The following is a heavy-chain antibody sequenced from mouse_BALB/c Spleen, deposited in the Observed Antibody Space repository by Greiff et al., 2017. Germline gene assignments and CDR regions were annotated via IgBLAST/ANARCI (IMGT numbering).Heavy chain of an antibody. V-gene: IGHV5-9-4*01. CDR3: ARVWRDYAMDY. CDR2: ISSGGSYT. J-gene: IGHJ4*01. Sequence: EVQLQESGGGLVQPGGSLKLSCAASGFTFSSYAMSWVRQSPEKRLEWVAEISSGGSYTYYPDTVTGRFTISRDNAKNTLYLEMSSLRSEDTAMYYCARVWRDYAMDYWGQGTSVTVSS. D-gene: IGHD1-1*02. CDR1: GFTFSSYA.